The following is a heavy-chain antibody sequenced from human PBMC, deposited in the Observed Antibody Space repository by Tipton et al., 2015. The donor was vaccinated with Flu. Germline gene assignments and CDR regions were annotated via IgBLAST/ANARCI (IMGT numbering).Heavy chain of an antibody. Sequence: TLSLTCTVSGDSVSNSDYYWNWIRQEPGKGLEWIGHIDFSGSTHYNPSLKSLLTISIDTSKNQFSLRLNGVTGADTAVYYCAREGPYFYCMDGWIQGTTVTVSS. CDR3: AREGPYFYCMDG. V-gene: IGHV4-31*01. CDR1: GDSVSNSDYY. J-gene: IGHJ6*02. CDR2: IDFSGST.